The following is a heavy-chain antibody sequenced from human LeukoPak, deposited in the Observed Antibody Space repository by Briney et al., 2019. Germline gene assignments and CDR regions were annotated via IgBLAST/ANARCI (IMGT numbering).Heavy chain of an antibody. V-gene: IGHV1-2*02. D-gene: IGHD6-19*01. CDR2: INPNSGAT. CDR3: ASVYSSGWDFEY. CDR1: GYTFTAYY. Sequence: EASVKVSCKVSGYTFTAYYMHWVRQAPGQGLEWMGWINPNSGATNYAQQFQGRVTMTRDTSISTAHMELSRLRSDDMAVYYCASVYSSGWDFEYWGQGTLVTVSS. J-gene: IGHJ4*02.